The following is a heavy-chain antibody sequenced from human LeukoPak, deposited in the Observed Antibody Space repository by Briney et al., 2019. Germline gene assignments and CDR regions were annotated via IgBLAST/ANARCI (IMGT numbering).Heavy chain of an antibody. CDR2: ISGSGGST. Sequence: GGSLRLSCVASGFTVSTSYMTWVRQAPGKGLEWVSAISGSGGSTYYADSVKGRFTISRDNSKNTLYLQMNSLSAEDTAVYYCASPLGSGSPTHWGQGTLVTVSS. D-gene: IGHD3-10*01. CDR1: GFTVSTSY. J-gene: IGHJ4*02. V-gene: IGHV3-23*01. CDR3: ASPLGSGSPTH.